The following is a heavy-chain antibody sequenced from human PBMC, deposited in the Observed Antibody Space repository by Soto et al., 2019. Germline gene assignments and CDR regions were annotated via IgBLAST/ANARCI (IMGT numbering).Heavy chain of an antibody. J-gene: IGHJ4*02. V-gene: IGHV4-39*02. Sequence: SETLSLTCTVPGGSIISSSYYWGWIRQPPGKGLEWMGSVYYSGNTNYNPSLKSRVTISVDTSKSQFSLTLSSVTASDTAVYYCARVYCSGGSCYHLDYWGQGTLVTVSS. CDR1: GGSIISSSYY. CDR3: ARVYCSGGSCYHLDY. CDR2: VYYSGNT. D-gene: IGHD2-15*01.